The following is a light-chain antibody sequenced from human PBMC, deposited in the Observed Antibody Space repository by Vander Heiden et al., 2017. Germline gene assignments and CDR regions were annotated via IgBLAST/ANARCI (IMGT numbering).Light chain of an antibody. CDR3: GAWDSSLSVVL. CDR1: SSNIGYKS. CDR2: DNN. J-gene: IGLJ3*02. V-gene: IGLV1-51*01. Sequence: QSVLTKPPSVSSAPGPAVTIACSGGSSNIGYKSVSWYQQHPGTAPKFLIYDNNKRPSGIPDRFSGSKSGTSATLDITGLQTGDEAGYYCGAWDSSLSVVLFGGGTKLTVL.